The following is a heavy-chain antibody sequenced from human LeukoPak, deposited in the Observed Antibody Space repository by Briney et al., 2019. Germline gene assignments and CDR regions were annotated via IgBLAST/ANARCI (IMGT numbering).Heavy chain of an antibody. CDR2: VNHSGTT. CDR1: GYSISSGYY. J-gene: IGHJ4*02. Sequence: SETLSLTCSVSGYSISSGYYWGWIRQPPGKGLEWIGSVNHSGTTYYKPSLRSRVTTSVDTSENQFSLKLSSVTAADTAVYFCARDPNGDKAHWGQGTLVTVSS. CDR3: ARDPNGDKAH. D-gene: IGHD4-17*01. V-gene: IGHV4-38-2*02.